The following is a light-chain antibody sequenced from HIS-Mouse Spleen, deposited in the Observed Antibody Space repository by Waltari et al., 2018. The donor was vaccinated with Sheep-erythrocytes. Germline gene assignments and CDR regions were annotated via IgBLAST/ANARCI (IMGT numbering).Light chain of an antibody. V-gene: IGKV1-6*01. CDR3: LQDYNYPYT. CDR2: AAS. Sequence: AIQMTQSPSSLSASVGDRVTITCRASQGIRNDLGWYQQKPGNAPKILFYAASSLQSGVPSRFSGSGSGTDFTLTISSLQPEDFATYYCLQDYNYPYTFGQGTKLEIK. J-gene: IGKJ2*01. CDR1: QGIRND.